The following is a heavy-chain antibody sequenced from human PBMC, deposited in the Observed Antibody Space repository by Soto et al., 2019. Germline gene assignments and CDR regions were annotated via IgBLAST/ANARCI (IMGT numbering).Heavy chain of an antibody. Sequence: GASVKVSCKASGYTFTSYGISWVRQAPGQGLEWMGWISAYNGNTNYAQKLQGRVTMTTDTSTSTAYMELRSLRSDDTAVYYCARSGVLYNLHDVYCPNDFSDQGTLRTVFS. D-gene: IGHD1-1*01. CDR1: GYTFTSYG. CDR3: ARSGVLYNLHDVYCPNDF. V-gene: IGHV1-18*01. J-gene: IGHJ4*02. CDR2: ISAYNGNT.